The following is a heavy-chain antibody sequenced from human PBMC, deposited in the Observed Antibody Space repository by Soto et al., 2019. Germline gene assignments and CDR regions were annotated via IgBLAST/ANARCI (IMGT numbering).Heavy chain of an antibody. D-gene: IGHD5-12*01. CDR1: GGTFSSYA. CDR2: IIPIFGTA. V-gene: IGHV1-69*13. Sequence: ASVKVSCKASGGTFSSYAISWVRQAPGQGLEWMGGIIPIFGTANYAQKFQGRVTITADESTSTAYMELSSLRSEDTAVYYCAGGDGYNYWPTVGKYWGQGTLVNVSS. J-gene: IGHJ4*02. CDR3: AGGDGYNYWPTVGKY.